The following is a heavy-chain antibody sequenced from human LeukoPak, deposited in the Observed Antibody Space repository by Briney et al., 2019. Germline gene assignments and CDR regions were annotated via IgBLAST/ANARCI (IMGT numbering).Heavy chain of an antibody. Sequence: SVKVSCKASGGTFSSYAISWVRQAPGQGLEWMGGIIPIFGTANYAQKFQGRVTITADESTSTAYMELSSLRSEDTAVYYCARDGGHYYDSTGYFQHWGQGTLVTVSS. V-gene: IGHV1-69*13. CDR1: GGTFSSYA. CDR2: IIPIFGTA. D-gene: IGHD3-22*01. CDR3: ARDGGHYYDSTGYFQH. J-gene: IGHJ1*01.